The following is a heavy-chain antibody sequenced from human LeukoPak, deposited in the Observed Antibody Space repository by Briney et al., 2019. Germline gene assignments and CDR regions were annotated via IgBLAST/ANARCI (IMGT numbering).Heavy chain of an antibody. J-gene: IGHJ4*02. CDR1: GFTFGDYA. V-gene: IGHV3-49*04. CDR2: IRSKAYGGTT. Sequence: QPGRSLRLSCTTSGFTFGDYAMSWVRQAPGKGLEWVGFIRSKAYGGTTQYAASVKGRFTISRDGSKSIAYLQMSSLKTEDTAVYYCTRVRSGNDFDYWGQGTLVTVSS. D-gene: IGHD3-10*01. CDR3: TRVRSGNDFDY.